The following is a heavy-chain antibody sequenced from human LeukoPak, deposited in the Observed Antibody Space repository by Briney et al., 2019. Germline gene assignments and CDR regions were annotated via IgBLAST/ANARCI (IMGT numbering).Heavy chain of an antibody. CDR1: GGSFSGYY. CDR2: INHSGST. J-gene: IGHJ6*02. V-gene: IGHV4-34*01. Sequence: SETLSLTCAVYGGSFSGYYWSWIRQPPGKGLEWIGEINHSGSTNYNPSLKSRVTISVDTSKNQFSLKLSSVTAADTAVYYCASLARSSSSGRLYYYYAMDVWGQGTTVTVSS. CDR3: ASLARSSSSGRLYYYYAMDV. D-gene: IGHD6-6*01.